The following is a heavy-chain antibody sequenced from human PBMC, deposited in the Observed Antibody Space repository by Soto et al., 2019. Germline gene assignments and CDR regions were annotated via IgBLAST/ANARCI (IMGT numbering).Heavy chain of an antibody. CDR2: IYRDGST. D-gene: IGHD3-22*01. J-gene: IGHJ4*02. CDR3: ARASRGNYYDSSGYYY. Sequence: GGSLRISCAASGFTVSISYMSWVRQAPGKGLEWVSTIYRDGSTYYADSVKGRFTISRDNSKNTLYLQMNSLRAEDTAVYYCARASRGNYYDSSGYYYWGQGTLVTVSS. V-gene: IGHV3-53*01. CDR1: GFTVSISY.